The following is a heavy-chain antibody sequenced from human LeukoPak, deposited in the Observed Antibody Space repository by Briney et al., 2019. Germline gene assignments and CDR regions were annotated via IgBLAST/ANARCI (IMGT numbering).Heavy chain of an antibody. J-gene: IGHJ4*02. V-gene: IGHV4-59*08. CDR3: ARFSQYYDSPTHYLDY. Sequence: SETLSLTCTVSGGSINNYYWSWVRQPPGAGLKWLAYIYYTGSTNYNPSLKTRLTISVDTSKNQFSLRLNSVTAADTAVYYCARFSQYYDSPTHYLDYWGQEILVTVSS. CDR1: GGSINNYY. CDR2: IYYTGST. D-gene: IGHD2/OR15-2a*01.